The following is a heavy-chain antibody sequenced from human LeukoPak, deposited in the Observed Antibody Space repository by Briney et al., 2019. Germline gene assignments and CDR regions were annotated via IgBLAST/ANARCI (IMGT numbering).Heavy chain of an antibody. CDR1: GYTFTSYD. D-gene: IGHD3-10*01. J-gene: IGHJ4*02. CDR2: MNPNSGNT. CDR3: ARAPVLYGSGSYYNSLDY. V-gene: IGHV1-8*01. Sequence: ASVKVSCKASGYTFTSYDINWVRQAPGQGLEWMGWMNPNSGNTGYAQTFQGRVTMTRNTSISTAYTELSSLRSEDTAVYYCARAPVLYGSGSYYNSLDYWGQGTLVTVSS.